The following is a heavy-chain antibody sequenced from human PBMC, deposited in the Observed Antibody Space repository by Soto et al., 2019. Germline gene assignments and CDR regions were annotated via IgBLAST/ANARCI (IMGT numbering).Heavy chain of an antibody. CDR2: ISYDGSNK. J-gene: IGHJ6*02. CDR3: ARDCGGGSCYLLAAPGNYGMDV. Sequence: QVQLVESGGGVVQPGRSLRLSCAASGFTFSSYAMHWVRQAPGKGLEWVAVISYDGSNKYYADSVKGRFTISRDNSKKTLYLQMNSLRAEDTAVYYCARDCGGGSCYLLAAPGNYGMDVWGQGTTVTVSS. CDR1: GFTFSSYA. D-gene: IGHD2-15*01. V-gene: IGHV3-30-3*01.